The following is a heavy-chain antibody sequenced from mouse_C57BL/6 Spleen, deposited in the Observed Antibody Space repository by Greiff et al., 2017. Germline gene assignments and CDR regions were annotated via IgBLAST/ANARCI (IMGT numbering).Heavy chain of an antibody. CDR3: ARNYDWDGLFAY. CDR2: IWSGGST. J-gene: IGHJ3*01. V-gene: IGHV2-2*01. D-gene: IGHD4-1*01. CDR1: GFSLTSYG. Sequence: QVQLQQSGPGLVQPSQRLSITCTVSGFSLTSYGVHWVRQSPGKGLEWLGVIWSGGSTVYNAAFLSRLSNSKDNSKSQVFFKMNSLQADDTAIYYCARNYDWDGLFAYWGQGTLVTVSA.